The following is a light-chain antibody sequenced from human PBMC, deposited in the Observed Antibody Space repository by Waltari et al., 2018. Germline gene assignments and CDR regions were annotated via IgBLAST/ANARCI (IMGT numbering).Light chain of an antibody. J-gene: IGKJ4*01. CDR3: QQYGSSPLT. CDR1: QSVSSSY. Sequence: EIVLTQSPGTLSLSPGERATLSCRASQSVSSSYLAGYQQKPGQAPRLLIYGASNRATGIPDRFSGRGSGTDFSLTISRLEPEDFAVYYCQQYGSSPLTFGGGTKVEIK. CDR2: GAS. V-gene: IGKV3-20*01.